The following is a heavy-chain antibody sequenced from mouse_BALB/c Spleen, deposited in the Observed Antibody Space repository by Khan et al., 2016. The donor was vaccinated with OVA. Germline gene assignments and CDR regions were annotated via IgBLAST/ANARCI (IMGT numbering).Heavy chain of an antibody. D-gene: IGHD2-14*01. CDR1: GDYITSGY. Sequence: EVQLQESGPSLVKPSQTLSLTCSVTGDYITSGYWCWIRKFPGNKLEYMGYILYIVSTYYNPSFKSRISITRHTSQNQYYLQLNSVTTDDTATYSCSRLTYRYAFAYWGQGTLVTVSA. CDR3: SRLTYRYAFAY. J-gene: IGHJ3*01. V-gene: IGHV3-8*02. CDR2: ILYIVST.